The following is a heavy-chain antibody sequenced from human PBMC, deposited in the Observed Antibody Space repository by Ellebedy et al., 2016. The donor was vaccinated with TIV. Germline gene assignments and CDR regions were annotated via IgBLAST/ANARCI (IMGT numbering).Heavy chain of an antibody. CDR1: GFTVSSNY. CDR3: ARAPYGGYVVYFDY. D-gene: IGHD5-12*01. Sequence: GESLKISCAASGFTVSSNYMSWVRQAPGKGLEGVSIIYSGGSTHYADSVKGRFTISRVSSKNKLYLQLNSLRAEETAVYYCARAPYGGYVVYFDYWGQGTLVTVSS. J-gene: IGHJ4*02. V-gene: IGHV3-66*01. CDR2: IYSGGST.